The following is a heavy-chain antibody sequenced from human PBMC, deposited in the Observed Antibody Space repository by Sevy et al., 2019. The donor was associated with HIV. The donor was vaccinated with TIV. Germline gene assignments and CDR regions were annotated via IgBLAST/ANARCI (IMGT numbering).Heavy chain of an antibody. V-gene: IGHV1-2*02. CDR2: INPNTSDT. Sequence: ASVKVSCKASGYSFTGYYMNWVRQAPGQGLEWMGWINPNTSDTTYSEKFEGRVTMTRDSSLSPAYLELRGLRSDDTAVYYFARDFLAVTSIPSDAFDIWGQGTLVTVSS. J-gene: IGHJ3*02. D-gene: IGHD2-21*02. CDR1: GYSFTGYY. CDR3: ARDFLAVTSIPSDAFDI.